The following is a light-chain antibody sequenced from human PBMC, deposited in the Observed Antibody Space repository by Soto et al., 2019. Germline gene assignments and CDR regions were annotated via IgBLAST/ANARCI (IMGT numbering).Light chain of an antibody. CDR1: TGAVTSGHY. CDR3: LLFYSGPRV. J-gene: IGLJ3*02. V-gene: IGLV7-46*01. CDR2: DTN. Sequence: QAVVTQEPSLTVSPGGTVTLTCDSSTGAVTSGHYPYWFQQKPGQAPRTLIYDTNNKHSWTPARFSGSLLGGKAALTLSGVQPEDEAEYYCLLFYSGPRVFGGGTKLTVL.